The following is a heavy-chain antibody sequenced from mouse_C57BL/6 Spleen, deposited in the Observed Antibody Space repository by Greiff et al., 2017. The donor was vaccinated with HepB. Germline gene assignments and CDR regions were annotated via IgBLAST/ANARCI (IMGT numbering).Heavy chain of an antibody. Sequence: DVHLVESGGGLVKPGGSLKLSCAASGFTFSSYAMSWVRQTPEKRLEWVATISDGGSYTYYPDNVKGRFTISRDNAKNNLYLQMSHLKSEDTAMYYCARDTDGYRDYWGQGTTLTVSS. V-gene: IGHV5-4*01. D-gene: IGHD2-3*01. CDR3: ARDTDGYRDY. CDR2: ISDGGSYT. J-gene: IGHJ2*01. CDR1: GFTFSSYA.